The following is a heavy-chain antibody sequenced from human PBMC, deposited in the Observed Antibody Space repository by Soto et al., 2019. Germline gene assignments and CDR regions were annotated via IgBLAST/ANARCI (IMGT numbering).Heavy chain of an antibody. Sequence: SETLSLTCTVSGGSISTYYWSWIRQSPGKGLEWIGYIYYTGSTNYNPSLKSRVTISVDTSKSQFSLNLSSVTAADTAVYYCARSSSDYGLAFYFWGQGTMVTVSS. CDR2: IYYTGST. CDR3: ARSSSDYGLAFYF. V-gene: IGHV4-59*01. CDR1: GGSISTYY. J-gene: IGHJ3*01. D-gene: IGHD6-25*01.